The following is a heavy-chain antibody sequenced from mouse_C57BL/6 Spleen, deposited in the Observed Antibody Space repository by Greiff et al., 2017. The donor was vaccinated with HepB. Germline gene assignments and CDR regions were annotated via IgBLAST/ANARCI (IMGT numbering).Heavy chain of an antibody. D-gene: IGHD1-1*01. J-gene: IGHJ1*03. V-gene: IGHV1-59*01. Sequence: VQLQQSGAELVRPGTSVKLSCKASGYTFTSYWMHWVKQRPGQGLEWIGVIDPSDSYTNYNQKFKGKATLTVDKSSSTAYMQLSSLTSEDSAVYCCARKVIVATGYFDVWGTRTTVTVSS. CDR2: IDPSDSYT. CDR3: ARKVIVATGYFDV. CDR1: GYTFTSYW.